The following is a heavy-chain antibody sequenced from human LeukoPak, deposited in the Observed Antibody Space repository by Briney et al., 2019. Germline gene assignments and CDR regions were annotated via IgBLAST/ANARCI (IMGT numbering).Heavy chain of an antibody. V-gene: IGHV4-59*01. CDR3: ARDGSGSYYYYYGMDV. Sequence: PSETLSLACTVSGGSIRSYYWSWIRQPPGKGLEWIGYIYYCGSTNYNPSLKSRVTISVDTSKNQFSLKLSSVTAADTAVYYCARDGSGSYYYYYGMDVWGQGTTVTVSS. CDR2: IYYCGST. CDR1: GGSIRSYY. J-gene: IGHJ6*02. D-gene: IGHD1-26*01.